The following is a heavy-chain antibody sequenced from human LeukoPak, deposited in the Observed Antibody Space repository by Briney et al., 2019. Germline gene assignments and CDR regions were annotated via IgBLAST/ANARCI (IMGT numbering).Heavy chain of an antibody. J-gene: IGHJ4*02. CDR3: ARDRSYYDRGLRVGDY. Sequence: ASVKVSCKASGYTFTSYGISWVRQAPGQGLEWMGWISAYNGNTNYAQKLQGRVTMTTDTSTSTAYMELRSLRSDDTAVYYCARDRSYYDRGLRVGDYWGQGTLVTVSS. CDR1: GYTFTSYG. D-gene: IGHD3-22*01. V-gene: IGHV1-18*01. CDR2: ISAYNGNT.